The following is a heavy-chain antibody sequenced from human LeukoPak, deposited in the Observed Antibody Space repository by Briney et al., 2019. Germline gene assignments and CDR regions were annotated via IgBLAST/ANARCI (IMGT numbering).Heavy chain of an antibody. J-gene: IGHJ4*02. CDR1: GGSISSSSYY. CDR3: ARVAAATTNPRFDY. D-gene: IGHD5-24*01. CDR2: IYYSGST. Sequence: SETLSLTCTVSGGSISSSSYYWGWIRQPPGKGLEWIGYIYYSGSTYYNPSLKSRVTISVDTSKNQFSLELSSVTAADTAVYYCARVAAATTNPRFDYWGQGTLVTVSS. V-gene: IGHV4-31*03.